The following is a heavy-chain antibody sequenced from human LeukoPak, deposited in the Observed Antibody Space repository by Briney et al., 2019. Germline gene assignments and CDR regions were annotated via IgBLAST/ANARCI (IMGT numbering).Heavy chain of an antibody. Sequence: SETLSLTCTVSGGSISRSTYYWDWIRQPPGKGLEWIGSVYYSGRTYYNPSLKSRVTISVDTSKNQFSLKLSSVTAADTSVYYCARLCSNTSCSPYWGQGTLVTVSS. J-gene: IGHJ4*02. CDR1: GGSISRSTYY. D-gene: IGHD2-2*01. V-gene: IGHV4-39*01. CDR3: ARLCSNTSCSPY. CDR2: VYYSGRT.